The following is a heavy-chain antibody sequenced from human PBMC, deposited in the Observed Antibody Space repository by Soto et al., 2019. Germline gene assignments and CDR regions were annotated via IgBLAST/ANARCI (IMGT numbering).Heavy chain of an antibody. J-gene: IGHJ4*02. CDR3: AKRGSGSYYHY. Sequence: EVQLLESGGGLVQPGGSLRLSCAASGFTFSSYAMNWVRQAPGKGLEWVSVISGSGGSTYYADSVKGRFTISSDNSKNTLYLQMTSLRAEDPAVYYCAKRGSGSYYHYWGQGTLVTVSS. CDR1: GFTFSSYA. V-gene: IGHV3-23*01. D-gene: IGHD1-26*01. CDR2: ISGSGGST.